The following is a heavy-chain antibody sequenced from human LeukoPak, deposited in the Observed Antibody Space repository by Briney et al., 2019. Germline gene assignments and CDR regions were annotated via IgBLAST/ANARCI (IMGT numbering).Heavy chain of an antibody. CDR3: ARGPPTTSGTGFDP. D-gene: IGHD3-10*01. CDR2: MNPNSGNT. J-gene: IGHJ5*02. V-gene: IGHV1-8*01. CDR1: GYTFTSYD. Sequence: ASVKVSCKASGYTFTSYDINWVRQATGQGLEWMGYMNPNSGNTVYAQKFQGRVTMTRNTSISTAYMELSSLRSEDTAVYYCARGPPTTSGTGFDPWGQGTLVTVSS.